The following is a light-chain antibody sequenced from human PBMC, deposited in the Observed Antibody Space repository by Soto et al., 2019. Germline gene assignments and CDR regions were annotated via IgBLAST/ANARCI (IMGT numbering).Light chain of an antibody. Sequence: DIQLTQSPSFLSASVGDRVTITCRASQGISSYLAWHQQKPGKAPKLLIYAASTLQSGVPSRFSGSGSGTEFTLTISSLQPEDFATYCCQQLNSYPLTFGGGTKVDIK. V-gene: IGKV1-9*01. CDR1: QGISSY. J-gene: IGKJ4*01. CDR2: AAS. CDR3: QQLNSYPLT.